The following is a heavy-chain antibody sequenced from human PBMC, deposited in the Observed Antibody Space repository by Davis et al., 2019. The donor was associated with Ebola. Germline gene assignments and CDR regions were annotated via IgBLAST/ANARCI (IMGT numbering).Heavy chain of an antibody. J-gene: IGHJ5*02. CDR2: INAGNGNT. CDR3: ARRRFGLGWFDP. Sequence: AASVKVSCKASGYTFTSYAMHWVRQAPGQRLEWMGWINAGNGNTKYSQKFQGRVTITRDTSASTAYMELSSLRSEDTAVYYCARRRFGLGWFDPWGQGTLVTVSS. D-gene: IGHD3-16*01. V-gene: IGHV1-3*01. CDR1: GYTFTSYA.